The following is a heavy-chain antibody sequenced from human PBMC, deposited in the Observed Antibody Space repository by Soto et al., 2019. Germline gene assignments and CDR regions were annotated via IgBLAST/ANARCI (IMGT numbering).Heavy chain of an antibody. Sequence: GASVKVSCKASGGTFSSYAISCVRQAPGQVLEWMGGIIPIFGTANYAQKFQGRVTITADESTSTAYMELSSLRSEDTAVYYCARGEDDYGDYSSVSEYYYYGMDVWGQGTTVTVSS. CDR2: IIPIFGTA. V-gene: IGHV1-69*13. J-gene: IGHJ6*02. D-gene: IGHD4-17*01. CDR3: ARGEDDYGDYSSVSEYYYYGMDV. CDR1: GGTFSSYA.